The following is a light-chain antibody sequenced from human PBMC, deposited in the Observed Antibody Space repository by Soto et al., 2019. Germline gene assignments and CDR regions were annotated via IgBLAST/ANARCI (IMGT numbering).Light chain of an antibody. CDR3: ISYTSRSPIDV. CDR2: EVS. J-gene: IGLJ1*01. Sequence: QSALTRPASVSGSPGQSITISCTGTSSDVGGYDYVSWYQQHPGKAPKLIIFEVSNRPSGTSNRFSDSKSGNTASLTISGLQAEDEADYFCISYTSRSPIDVFGTGPKVP. CDR1: SSDVGGYDY. V-gene: IGLV2-14*01.